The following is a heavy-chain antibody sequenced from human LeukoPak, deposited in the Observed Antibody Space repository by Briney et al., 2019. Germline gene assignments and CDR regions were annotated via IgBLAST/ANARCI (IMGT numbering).Heavy chain of an antibody. V-gene: IGHV3-21*01. CDR2: ISSSSSHK. D-gene: IGHD2-2*01. J-gene: IGHJ4*02. CDR1: GFTFSNYS. Sequence: GGSLRLSCAASGFTFSNYSMNWVRQAPGKGLEWVSSISSSSSHKYYADSVKGRFTISRDNAKNSLYLQMNSLRAEDTAVYYCARRYCSSTNCYAFEYWGQGTLVTVSS. CDR3: ARRYCSSTNCYAFEY.